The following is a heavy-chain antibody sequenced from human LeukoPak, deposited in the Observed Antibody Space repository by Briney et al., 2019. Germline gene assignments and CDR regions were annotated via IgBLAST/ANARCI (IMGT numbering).Heavy chain of an antibody. CDR2: ILYSGST. CDR1: GGSISSYY. V-gene: IGHV4-59*08. Sequence: PSETLSLTCTVSGGSISSYYWSWIRQPPGKGLEWIGYILYSGSTNYNPSLKSRVTISVDTSKNQFSLKLSSVTAADTAVYYCARHRSQMVFDPWGQGTLVTVSS. J-gene: IGHJ5*02. D-gene: IGHD5-24*01. CDR3: ARHRSQMVFDP.